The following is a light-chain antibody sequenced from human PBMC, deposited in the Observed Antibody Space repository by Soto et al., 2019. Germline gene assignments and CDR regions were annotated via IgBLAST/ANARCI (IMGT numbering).Light chain of an antibody. CDR3: SSFTSSSTWV. Sequence: QSVLTQPASVSGSPGQSITISCTGTSSDVGGYNYVSWYQQHPGKAPKLMIYDVSNRPSGVSNRFSGSKSGNTASLTISGLQAEDEAYYYCSSFTSSSTWVFGGGPKLTVL. J-gene: IGLJ3*02. CDR2: DVS. V-gene: IGLV2-14*01. CDR1: SSDVGGYNY.